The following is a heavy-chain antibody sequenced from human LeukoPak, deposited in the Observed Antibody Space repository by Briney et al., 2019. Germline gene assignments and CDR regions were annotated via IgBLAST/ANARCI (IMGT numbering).Heavy chain of an antibody. CDR1: GGTFSSYA. J-gene: IGHJ4*02. D-gene: IGHD3-22*01. V-gene: IGHV1-69*06. Sequence: AASVKVSCKASGGTFSSYAISWVRQAPGQGLEWMGGIIPIFGTANYAQKFQGRVTITADKSTSTAYMELRSLRSDDTAVYYCARGDDSSGYYAGCRYWGQGTLVTVSS. CDR3: ARGDDSSGYYAGCRY. CDR2: IIPIFGTA.